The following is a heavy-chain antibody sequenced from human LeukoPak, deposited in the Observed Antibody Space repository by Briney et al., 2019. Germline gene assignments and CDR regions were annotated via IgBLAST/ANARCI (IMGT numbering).Heavy chain of an antibody. V-gene: IGHV3-43*02. Sequence: GGSLRLSCAASGFTFDDYAMHWVGQAPGKGLEWVSLISGDGGSTYYADSVKGRFTISRDNSKNSLYLQMNSLRTEDTALYYCAKDHPTAMGPAGDYWGQGTLVTVSS. D-gene: IGHD5-18*01. CDR3: AKDHPTAMGPAGDY. J-gene: IGHJ4*02. CDR1: GFTFDDYA. CDR2: ISGDGGST.